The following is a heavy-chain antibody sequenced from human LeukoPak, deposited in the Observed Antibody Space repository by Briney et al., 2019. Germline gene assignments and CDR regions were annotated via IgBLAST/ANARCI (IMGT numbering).Heavy chain of an antibody. CDR3: ARNEFASPFDS. CDR2: IYYTGDS. CDR1: GGSISNSY. Sequence: PSETLCLTCTVSGGSISNSYWSWIRQPPGKGLEWIGYIYYTGDSNYNPSLKSRVAISLDTSKNQLSLNLRSVTAADTAVYYCARNEFASPFDSWGQGTLVTVSS. J-gene: IGHJ4*02. D-gene: IGHD2-21*01. V-gene: IGHV4-59*08.